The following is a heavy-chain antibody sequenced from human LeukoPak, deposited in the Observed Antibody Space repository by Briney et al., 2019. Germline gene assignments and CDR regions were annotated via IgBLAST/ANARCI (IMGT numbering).Heavy chain of an antibody. V-gene: IGHV3-23*01. CDR2: ISGRDDST. J-gene: IGHJ4*02. CDR1: GFTVTNYA. D-gene: IGHD3-9*01. Sequence: GASLRLSCAASGFTVTNYAMYWVRQAPGKGLEWVSDISGRDDSTYYADSVKGRFTISRDTSKNTLFLQMNSLRAEDTAVYYCAKWGDYDMLTGYYDPDYWGQGTLVTVSS. CDR3: AKWGDYDMLTGYYDPDY.